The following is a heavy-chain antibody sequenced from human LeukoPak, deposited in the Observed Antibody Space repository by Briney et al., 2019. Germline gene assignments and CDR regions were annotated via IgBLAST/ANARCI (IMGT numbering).Heavy chain of an antibody. V-gene: IGHV3-23*01. CDR2: ISGSGGST. Sequence: GGSLRLSCAASGCSFSSYAMNWVRQAPGKGLEWVSAISGSGGSTYYADSVKGRFTISRDNSKNTPYLQMNSLRAEDTAVYYCAKDPTPPFDPWGQGTLVTVSS. J-gene: IGHJ5*02. D-gene: IGHD4-11*01. CDR3: AKDPTPPFDP. CDR1: GCSFSSYA.